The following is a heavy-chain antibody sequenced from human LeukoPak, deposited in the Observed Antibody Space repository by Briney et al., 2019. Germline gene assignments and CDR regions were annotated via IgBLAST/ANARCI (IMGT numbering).Heavy chain of an antibody. D-gene: IGHD1-7*01. Sequence: SVKVSCKASGGTFSSYAISWVRQAPGQVLEWMGGIIPIFGTANYAQKFQGRVTITADESTSTAYMELRSLRSDDTAVYYCARVDWNYGYNWFDPWGQGTLVTVSS. CDR3: ARVDWNYGYNWFDP. CDR2: IIPIFGTA. CDR1: GGTFSSYA. V-gene: IGHV1-69*13. J-gene: IGHJ5*02.